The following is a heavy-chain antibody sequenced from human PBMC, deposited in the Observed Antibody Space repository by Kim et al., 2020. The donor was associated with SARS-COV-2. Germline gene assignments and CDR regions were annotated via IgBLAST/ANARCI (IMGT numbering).Heavy chain of an antibody. J-gene: IGHJ4*02. Sequence: SETLSLTCTVSGGSISSSSYYWGWIRQPPGKGLEWIGSIYYSGSTYYNPSLKSRVTISVDTSKNQFSLKLSSVTAADTAVYYCARGYYDSSGYFFDYWGQGTLVTVSS. CDR1: GGSISSSSYY. CDR3: ARGYYDSSGYFFDY. V-gene: IGHV4-39*07. D-gene: IGHD3-22*01. CDR2: IYYSGST.